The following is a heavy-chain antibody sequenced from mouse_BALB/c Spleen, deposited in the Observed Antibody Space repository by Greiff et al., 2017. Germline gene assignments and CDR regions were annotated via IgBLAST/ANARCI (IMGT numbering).Heavy chain of an antibody. CDR2: IWSGGST. J-gene: IGHJ4*01. Sequence: QVQLQQSGPGLVQPSQSLSITCTVSGFSLTSYGVHWVRQSPGKGLEWLGVIWSGGSTDYNAAFISRLSISKDNSKSQVFFKMNSLQANDTAIYYCARRSTMITRGIIYYAMDYWGQGTSVTVSS. D-gene: IGHD2-4*01. CDR1: GFSLTSYG. CDR3: ARRSTMITRGIIYYAMDY. V-gene: IGHV2-2*02.